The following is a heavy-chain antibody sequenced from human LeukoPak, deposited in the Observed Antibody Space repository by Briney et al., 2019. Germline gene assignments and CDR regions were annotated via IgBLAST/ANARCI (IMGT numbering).Heavy chain of an antibody. CDR3: ARDPSTVTTFPFDY. V-gene: IGHV3-21*01. J-gene: IGHJ4*02. D-gene: IGHD4-17*01. CDR2: ISSSSSYI. CDR1: GFTFSSYS. Sequence: PGGSLRLSCAASGFTFSSYSMNWVRQAPGKGLEWVSSISSSSSYIYYADSVKGRFTFSRDNAKNSLYLQMNSLRAEDTAVYYCARDPSTVTTFPFDYWGQGTLVTVSS.